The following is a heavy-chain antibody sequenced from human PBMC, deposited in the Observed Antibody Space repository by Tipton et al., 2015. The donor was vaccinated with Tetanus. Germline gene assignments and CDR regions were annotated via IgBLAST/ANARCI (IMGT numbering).Heavy chain of an antibody. V-gene: IGHV3-33*01. Sequence: SLRLSCAASGFTFSSYGMHWVRQAPGKGLEWVAVIWYDGSNKYYADSVKGRFTISRDNSKNTLYLQMNSLRAEDTAVYYCARDHVATKLKGQLGYWGQGTLVTVSS. CDR2: IWYDGSNK. CDR1: GFTFSSYG. J-gene: IGHJ4*02. D-gene: IGHD5-12*01. CDR3: ARDHVATKLKGQLGY.